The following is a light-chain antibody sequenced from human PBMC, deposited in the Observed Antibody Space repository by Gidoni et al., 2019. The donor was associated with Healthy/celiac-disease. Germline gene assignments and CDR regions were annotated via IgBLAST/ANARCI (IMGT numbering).Light chain of an antibody. CDR2: WAS. J-gene: IGKJ4*01. CDR1: QRVLYSSNNKNY. CDR3: QQYYSTPFT. Sequence: DIVMTQSPDSLAVSLGERATINCKSSQRVLYSSNNKNYLAWYQQKPGQPPKLLIYWASTRESGVPDRFSGSGSGTDFTLTISSLQAEDVAVYYCQQYYSTPFTFGGXTKVEIK. V-gene: IGKV4-1*01.